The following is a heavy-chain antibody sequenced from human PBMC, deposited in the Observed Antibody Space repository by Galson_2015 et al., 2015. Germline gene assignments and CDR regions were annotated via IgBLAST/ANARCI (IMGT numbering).Heavy chain of an antibody. CDR1: GFTFRSYC. CDR3: ARDRTDGTRYSSGDYYYYGMDV. D-gene: IGHD6-19*01. Sequence: SLRLSCAASGFTFRSYCMHWVRQAPGKGLEWVAVISYDGSNKYYADSVKGRFTISRDNSKNTLYLQMNRLRAEDTAVYYCARDRTDGTRYSSGDYYYYGMDVWGQGTTVTVSS. CDR2: ISYDGSNK. V-gene: IGHV3-30*03. J-gene: IGHJ6*02.